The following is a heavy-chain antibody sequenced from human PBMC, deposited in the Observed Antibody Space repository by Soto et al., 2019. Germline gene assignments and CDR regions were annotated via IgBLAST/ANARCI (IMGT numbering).Heavy chain of an antibody. V-gene: IGHV3-23*01. CDR3: AKDLRFLEWLPNWFDP. Sequence: PGGSLRLSCAASGFTFSSYAMSWVRQAPGKGLEWVSAISGSGGSTYYADSVKGRFTISRDNSKSTLYLQMNSLRAEDTAVYYCAKDLRFLEWLPNWFDPWGQGTLVT. J-gene: IGHJ5*02. CDR2: ISGSGGST. CDR1: GFTFSSYA. D-gene: IGHD3-3*01.